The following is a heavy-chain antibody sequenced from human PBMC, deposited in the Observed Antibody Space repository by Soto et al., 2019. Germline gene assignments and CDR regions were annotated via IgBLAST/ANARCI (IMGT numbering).Heavy chain of an antibody. J-gene: IGHJ5*02. D-gene: IGHD6-19*01. CDR1: GAALSSGGYF. Sequence: SETLSLTCTVSGAALSSGGYFYTWVRQPPGKGLEWLGYIYYSGGTNYNPSLKSPVTISLDKSKSQFSLRLISVTAADTAVYYYTREQSDDNYFDPWGQGTLVPVSS. V-gene: IGHV4-61*08. CDR3: TREQSDDNYFDP. CDR2: IYYSGGT.